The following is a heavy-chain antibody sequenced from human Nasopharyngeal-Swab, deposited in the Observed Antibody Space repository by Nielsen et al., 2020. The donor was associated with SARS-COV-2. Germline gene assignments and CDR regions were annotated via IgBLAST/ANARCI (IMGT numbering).Heavy chain of an antibody. CDR2: INHSGST. CDR1: GGSFSGYY. V-gene: IGHV4-34*01. Sequence: GSLRLSCAVYGGSFSGYYWSWIRQPPGKELEWIGEINHSGSTNYNPSLKSRVTISVDTSKNQFSLKLSSVTAADTAVYYCARGLGQYYYDSSGYYFFDYWGQGTLVTVSS. CDR3: ARGLGQYYYDSSGYYFFDY. D-gene: IGHD3-22*01. J-gene: IGHJ4*02.